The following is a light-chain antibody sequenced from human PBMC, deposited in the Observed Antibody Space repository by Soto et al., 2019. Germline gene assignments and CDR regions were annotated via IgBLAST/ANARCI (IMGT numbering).Light chain of an antibody. CDR3: CSYVGARTYV. Sequence: QSALTQPASVSGSPGQSITISCSGTISDVGSSGPVSWYQHHPGQVPKLIIYEGSRRPSGVSSRFSGSKTDNTASLTITGLQAEDEADYYCCSYVGARTYVFGTGAKLTVL. CDR2: EGS. V-gene: IGLV2-23*01. J-gene: IGLJ1*01. CDR1: ISDVGSSGP.